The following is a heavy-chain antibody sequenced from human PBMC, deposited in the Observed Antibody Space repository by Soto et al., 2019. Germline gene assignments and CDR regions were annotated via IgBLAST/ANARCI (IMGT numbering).Heavy chain of an antibody. CDR2: IWYDGSNK. CDR3: ASSGPPDPFDY. J-gene: IGHJ4*02. D-gene: IGHD6-19*01. Sequence: PGGSLRLSCASSGFTFSSYGMHLVRQAPGKGLEWVAVIWYDGSNKYYADSVKGRFTISRDNSKNTLYLQMNSLRAEDTAVYYCASSGPPDPFDYWGQGTLVTVSS. V-gene: IGHV3-33*01. CDR1: GFTFSSYG.